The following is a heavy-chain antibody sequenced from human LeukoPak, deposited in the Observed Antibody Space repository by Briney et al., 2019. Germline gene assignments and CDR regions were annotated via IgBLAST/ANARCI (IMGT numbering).Heavy chain of an antibody. J-gene: IGHJ6*03. CDR3: ARVVGATTYYYYYMDV. CDR1: GGTFSSYA. CDR2: IIPIFGTA. V-gene: IGHV1-69*13. Sequence: SVKVSCKASGGTFSSYAISWVRQAPGQGLEWMGGIIPIFGTANYAQKFQGRVTITADESTSTAYMELSSLRSEDTAVYYCARVVGATTYYYYYMDVWGKGTTVTVSS. D-gene: IGHD1-26*01.